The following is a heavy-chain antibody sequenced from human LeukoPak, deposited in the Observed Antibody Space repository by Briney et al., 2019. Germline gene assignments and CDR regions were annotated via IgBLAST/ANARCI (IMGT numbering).Heavy chain of an antibody. CDR3: ASSYCSGGHCYPQQKVYYFDF. D-gene: IGHD2-15*01. CDR2: IYSAGST. CDR1: GFTVSSNS. J-gene: IGHJ4*02. Sequence: PGGSLRLSCTVSGFTVSSNSMSWVRQAPGKGLEWVSFIYSAGSTHYSDSVKGRFTISIDNSKNTLYLQMNSLRAEDTAVYYCASSYCSGGHCYPQQKVYYFDFWGQGTLVAVSS. V-gene: IGHV3-53*01.